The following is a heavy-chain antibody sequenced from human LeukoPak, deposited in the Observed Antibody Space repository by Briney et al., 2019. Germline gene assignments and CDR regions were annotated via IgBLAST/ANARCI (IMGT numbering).Heavy chain of an antibody. J-gene: IGHJ4*02. CDR1: GGSISSSSYY. Sequence: LSETLSLTCTVSGGSISSSSYYWGWIRQPPGNGLEWIGSIYYSGSTYYNPSLKSRVTISVDTSKNQFSLKLSSVTAADAAVYYCASYTGSGSYRNYWGQGTLVTVSS. V-gene: IGHV4-39*01. CDR2: IYYSGST. CDR3: ASYTGSGSYRNY. D-gene: IGHD1-26*01.